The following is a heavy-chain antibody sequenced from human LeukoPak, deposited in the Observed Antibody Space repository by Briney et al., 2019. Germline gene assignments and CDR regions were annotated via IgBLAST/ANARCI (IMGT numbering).Heavy chain of an antibody. CDR2: ISSSGSTI. V-gene: IGHV3-11*04. D-gene: IGHD3-10*01. J-gene: IGHJ4*02. CDR1: GFTFSDYY. Sequence: GGSLRLSCAASGFTFSDYYMSWIRQAPGKGLEWVSYISSSGSTIHYADSVKGRFTISRDNAKNSLYLQMNSLRAEDTAVYYCARARFSARGYYFDYWGQGTLVTVSS. CDR3: ARARFSARGYYFDY.